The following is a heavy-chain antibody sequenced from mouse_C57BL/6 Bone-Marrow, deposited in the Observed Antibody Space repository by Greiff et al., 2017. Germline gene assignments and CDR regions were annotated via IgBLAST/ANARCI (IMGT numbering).Heavy chain of an antibody. CDR2: ISDGGSYT. D-gene: IGHD2-1*01. CDR3: AREGYYGNYGAY. Sequence: EVHGVESGGGLVKPGGSLKLSCAASGFTFSSYAMSWVRQTPEKRLEWVATISDGGSYTYYPDNVKGRFTISRDNAKNNLYLQMSHLKSEDTAMYYCAREGYYGNYGAYWGQGTLVTVSA. V-gene: IGHV5-4*01. J-gene: IGHJ3*01. CDR1: GFTFSSYA.